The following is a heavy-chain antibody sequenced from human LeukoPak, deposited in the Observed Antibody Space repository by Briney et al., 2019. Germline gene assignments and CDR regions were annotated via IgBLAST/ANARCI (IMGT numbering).Heavy chain of an antibody. D-gene: IGHD5-24*01. V-gene: IGHV4-4*08. CDR2: IYTSGST. CDR1: GGSISSYY. Sequence: SETLSLTCTVSGGSISSYYWSWIRQPPGKGLEWIGRIYTSGSTNYNPSLKSRVTISVDTSKNQFSLKLSSVTAADTAVYYCARDTEMATTDYYYYYYMDVWGKGTTVTISS. CDR3: ARDTEMATTDYYYYYYMDV. J-gene: IGHJ6*03.